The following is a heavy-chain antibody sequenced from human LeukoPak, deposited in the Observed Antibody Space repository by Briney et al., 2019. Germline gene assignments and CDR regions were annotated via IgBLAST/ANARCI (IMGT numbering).Heavy chain of an antibody. CDR1: GFTFGKYT. CDR2: INHNGNVN. Sequence: GGSLRLSCVASGFTFGKYTMSWVRQAPGKGLEWVASINHNGNVNYYVDSVKGRFTISRDNAKNSLYLQMSNLRAEDTAVYFCARGGGLDVWGQGATVTVSS. V-gene: IGHV3-7*03. CDR3: ARGGGLDV. D-gene: IGHD3-16*01. J-gene: IGHJ6*02.